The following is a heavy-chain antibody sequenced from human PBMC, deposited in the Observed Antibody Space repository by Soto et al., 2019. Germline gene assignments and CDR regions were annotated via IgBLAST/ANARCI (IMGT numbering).Heavy chain of an antibody. CDR3: AKDPYPYSSSWSLAY. CDR2: ISGSGGST. Sequence: PGGSLRPSCAASGFTFSSYAMSWVRQAPGKGLEWVSAISGSGGSTYYADSVNGRFTISRDNSKNTLYLQMNSLRAEDTAVYYCAKDPYPYSSSWSLAYWGQGTLVTVSS. J-gene: IGHJ4*02. CDR1: GFTFSSYA. V-gene: IGHV3-23*01. D-gene: IGHD6-13*01.